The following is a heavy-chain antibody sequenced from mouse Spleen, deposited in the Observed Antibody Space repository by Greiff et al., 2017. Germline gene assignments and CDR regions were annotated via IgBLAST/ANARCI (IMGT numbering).Heavy chain of an antibody. D-gene: IGHD4-1*01. J-gene: IGHJ2*01. CDR3: ARGSLTGADY. CDR1: GYTFTDYA. Sequence: VNVVESGPELVRPGVSVKISCKGSGYTFTDYAMHWVKQSHAKSLEWIGVISTYYGNTNYNQKFKGKATMTVDKSSSTAYMELARLTSEDSAIYYCARGSLTGADYWGQGTTLTVSS. V-gene: IGHV1-67*01. CDR2: ISTYYGNT.